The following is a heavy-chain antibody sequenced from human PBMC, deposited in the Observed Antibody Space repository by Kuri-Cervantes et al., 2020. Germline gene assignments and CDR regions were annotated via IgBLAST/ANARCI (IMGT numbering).Heavy chain of an antibody. CDR3: AKDSLPAARPYYFDY. Sequence: GGSLRLSCAASGFTVSSNYMSWVRQAPGKGLEWVSVIYSGGSTYYADSVKGRFTISRDNSKNTLYPQMDSLRAEDTAVYYCAKDSLPAARPYYFDYWGQGTLVTVSS. V-gene: IGHV3-53*05. CDR1: GFTVSSNY. D-gene: IGHD2-2*01. J-gene: IGHJ4*02. CDR2: IYSGGST.